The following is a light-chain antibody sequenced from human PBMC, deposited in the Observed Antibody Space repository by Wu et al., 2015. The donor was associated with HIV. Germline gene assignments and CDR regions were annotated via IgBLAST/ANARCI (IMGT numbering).Light chain of an antibody. V-gene: IGKV3-20*01. J-gene: IGKJ1*01. CDR3: QQYASSPQT. CDR2: NAA. Sequence: EIVLTQSPGTLSLSPGERATLSCRASQNVPNNYLAWYQQKPGQAPRLLIYNAAGRATGIPDRFSGSGSGTDFTLTISRVEPEDFAVYYCQQYASSPQTFGQGTKVEIK. CDR1: QNVPNNY.